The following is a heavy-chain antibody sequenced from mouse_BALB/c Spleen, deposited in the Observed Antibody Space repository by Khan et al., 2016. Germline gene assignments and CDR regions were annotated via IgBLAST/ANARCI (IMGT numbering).Heavy chain of an antibody. CDR2: IYPGDGDT. J-gene: IGHJ4*01. CDR3: TKLTGTREAMDY. CDR1: GYAFSSYW. D-gene: IGHD4-1*01. Sequence: QVQLQQSGAELVRPGSSVKISCKASGYAFSSYWMNWVKQRPGQGLEWIGQIYPGDGDTNYNGKFKGKATLTADKSSSTAYMQLSSLTSEDPAVYSGTKLTGTREAMDYGGQGTSVTGSS. V-gene: IGHV1-80*01.